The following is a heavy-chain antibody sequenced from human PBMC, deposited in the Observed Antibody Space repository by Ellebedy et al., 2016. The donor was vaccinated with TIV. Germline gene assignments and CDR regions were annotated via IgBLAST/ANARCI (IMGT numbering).Heavy chain of an antibody. D-gene: IGHD3-3*01. V-gene: IGHV4-39*02. J-gene: IGHJ3*02. CDR2: LSYSGST. CDR3: AMLVTTLDPLWSDYQAFDI. Sequence: MPSETLSLTCTIAGASARPNTYYWGWIRQPPGKGLEWVGSLSYSGSTYYNPSLKSRVTISVDTSKTHFSLNLRSVTAADTAVYYCAMLVTTLDPLWSDYQAFDIWGQGTLVIVSS. CDR1: GASARPNTYY.